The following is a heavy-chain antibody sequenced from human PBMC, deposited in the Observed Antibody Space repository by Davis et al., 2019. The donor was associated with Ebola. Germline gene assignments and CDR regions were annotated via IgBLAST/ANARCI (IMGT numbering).Heavy chain of an antibody. D-gene: IGHD3-22*01. CDR3: TREVGGYGDF. CDR1: GFTVSSNY. Sequence: GGSLRLSCAASGFTVSSNYMSWVRQAPGKGLEWVGFIRSKAYGGTTEYAASVKGRFSISRDDSKSIAYLQTNSLKTEDTAVYYCTREVGGYGDFWGQGTLVTVSS. CDR2: IRSKAYGGTT. J-gene: IGHJ4*02. V-gene: IGHV3-49*04.